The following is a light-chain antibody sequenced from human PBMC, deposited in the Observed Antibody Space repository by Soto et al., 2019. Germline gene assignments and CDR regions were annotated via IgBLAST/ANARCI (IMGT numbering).Light chain of an antibody. CDR1: TSDVGAYNY. CDR3: RLYGGNGHWG. CDR2: EVT. Sequence: QSLLTQPPSASGSLGQSVTISCAGTTSDVGAYNYVSWYQQLPGKVPKLLLFEVTKRPSGVPDRFSASKSGNTASLTISGLQGADEAYYYWRLYGGNGHWGFGGWTKVTVL. V-gene: IGLV2-8*01. J-gene: IGLJ3*02.